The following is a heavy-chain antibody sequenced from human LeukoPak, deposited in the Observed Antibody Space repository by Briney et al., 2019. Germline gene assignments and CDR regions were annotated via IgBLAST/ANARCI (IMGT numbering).Heavy chain of an antibody. Sequence: ASVKVSCKASGYTFTGYYMHWVRQAPGQGLEWMGWISAYNGNTNYAQKLQGRVTMTTDTSTSTAYMELRSLRSDDTAVYYCARDYYDSSGYYYGVDYWGQGTLVTVSS. CDR2: ISAYNGNT. D-gene: IGHD3-22*01. CDR3: ARDYYDSSGYYYGVDY. CDR1: GYTFTGYY. V-gene: IGHV1-18*04. J-gene: IGHJ4*02.